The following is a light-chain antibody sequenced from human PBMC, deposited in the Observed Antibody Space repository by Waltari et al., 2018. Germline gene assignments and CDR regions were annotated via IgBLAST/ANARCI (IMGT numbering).Light chain of an antibody. J-gene: IGLJ2*01. CDR2: EVN. Sequence: QSALTQPPSASGSPGPSVTISCTGTSSDVGGYNYVSWYQHHPGKAPKLMISEVNKRPSGVPDRFSGSKSGNTASLTVSGLQADDEADYYCTSYAGSHNWVFGGGTKLTVL. V-gene: IGLV2-8*01. CDR1: SSDVGGYNY. CDR3: TSYAGSHNWV.